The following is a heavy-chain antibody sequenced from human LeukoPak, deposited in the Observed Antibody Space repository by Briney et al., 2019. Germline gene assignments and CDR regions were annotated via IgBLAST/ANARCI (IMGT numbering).Heavy chain of an antibody. J-gene: IGHJ5*02. CDR1: GGSISSGGYY. V-gene: IGHV4-30-2*01. CDR3: ARRCSGSCDIVVVPAAIGARVRRFGNWFDP. D-gene: IGHD2-2*01. Sequence: SQTLSLTCTVSGGSISSGGYYWSWIRQPPGKGLEWIGEINHSESTNYNPSLKSRVTISVDTSKNQFSLKLSSVTAADTAVYYCARRCSGSCDIVVVPAAIGARVRRFGNWFDPWGQGTLVTVSS. CDR2: INHSEST.